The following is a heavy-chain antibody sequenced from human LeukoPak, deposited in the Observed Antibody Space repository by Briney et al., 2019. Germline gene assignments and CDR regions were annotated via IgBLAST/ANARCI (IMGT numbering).Heavy chain of an antibody. CDR1: GGSIKSSSFY. CDR2: IYFSGSP. D-gene: IGHD1-26*01. J-gene: IGHJ5*02. Sequence: SETLSLTCIVSGGSIKSSSFYWGWIRQPPGKGLEWIGSIYFSGSPYYSPPLKSRVTISVDTSKNQFSLRLSSVIAADTAVYYCARHRFLKWELEGNWFDPWGQGTLVTVSS. V-gene: IGHV4-39*01. CDR3: ARHRFLKWELEGNWFDP.